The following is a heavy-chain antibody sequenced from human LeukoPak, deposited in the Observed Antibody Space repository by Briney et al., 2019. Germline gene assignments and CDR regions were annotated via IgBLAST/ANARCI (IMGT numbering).Heavy chain of an antibody. CDR2: ISSASSTI. V-gene: IGHV3-48*01. CDR1: GFTFRSYS. J-gene: IGHJ5*02. CDR3: AREWNYPLRSFDP. D-gene: IGHD1-7*01. Sequence: PGGSLRLSCAASGFTFRSYSMNWVRQAPGKGLEWISYISSASSTIYYADSVKGRFTISRDNGKNSLYLQMNSLRAEDTAVYYCAREWNYPLRSFDPWGQGTLVTVSS.